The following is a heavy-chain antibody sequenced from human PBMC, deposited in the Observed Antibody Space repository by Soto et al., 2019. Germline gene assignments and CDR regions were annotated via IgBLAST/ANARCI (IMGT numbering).Heavy chain of an antibody. CDR1: GFTFSSFA. V-gene: IGHV3-64*01. Sequence: PGGSLRLSXAASGFTFSSFAMHWVRQAPGKGLEYVSAISSNGGSTYYANSVKGRFTISRDNSKNTLYLQMNSLRAGDTAVYYCARTMVRGVISYGMDVWGQGTTVTVS. CDR2: ISSNGGST. CDR3: ARTMVRGVISYGMDV. D-gene: IGHD3-10*01. J-gene: IGHJ6*02.